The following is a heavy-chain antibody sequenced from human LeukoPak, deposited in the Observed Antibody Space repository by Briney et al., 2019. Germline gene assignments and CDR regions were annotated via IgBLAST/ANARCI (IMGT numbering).Heavy chain of an antibody. D-gene: IGHD2-2*01. V-gene: IGHV3-23*01. CDR3: AKSPGGVVSTSFDN. Sequence: GGSLRLSCEVSGFTVTSNYMSWVRQAPGKGLEWVSVISVSGGSTYYADSVKGRFTISRDNSKNTLYLQMNSLRAEDTAVYYCAKSPGGVVSTSFDNWGQGTLVTVSS. CDR2: ISVSGGST. CDR1: GFTVTSNY. J-gene: IGHJ4*02.